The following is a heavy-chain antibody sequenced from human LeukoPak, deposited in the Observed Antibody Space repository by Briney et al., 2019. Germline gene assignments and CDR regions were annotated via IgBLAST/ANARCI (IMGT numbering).Heavy chain of an antibody. Sequence: SETLSLTCTVSGGSISSSSYYWGWIRQPAGKGLEWIGRIYTSGSTNYNPSLKSRVTMSVDTSKNQFSLKLSSVTAADTAVYYCARELRFLESQLVDVWGKGTTVTVSS. D-gene: IGHD3-3*01. CDR1: GGSISSSSYY. V-gene: IGHV4-61*02. J-gene: IGHJ6*04. CDR3: ARELRFLESQLVDV. CDR2: IYTSGST.